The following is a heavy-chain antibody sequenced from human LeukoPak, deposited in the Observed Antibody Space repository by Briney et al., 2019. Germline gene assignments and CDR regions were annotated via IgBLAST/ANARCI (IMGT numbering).Heavy chain of an antibody. CDR1: GGSISSGSYY. CDR3: ARGTSYGDWFDP. D-gene: IGHD3-16*01. CDR2: INPSGST. J-gene: IGHJ5*02. V-gene: IGHV4-61*02. Sequence: SETLSLTCTVSGGSISSGSYYWSWIRQSAGKGLEWIGRINPSGSTNYNPSLKSRVIMSLDTSKNQFSLKLRSVTAADTAVYYCARGTSYGDWFDPWGQGTLVTVSS.